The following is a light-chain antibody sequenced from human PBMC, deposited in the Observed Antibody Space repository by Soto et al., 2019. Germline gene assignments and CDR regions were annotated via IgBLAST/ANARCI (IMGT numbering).Light chain of an antibody. CDR1: SREVGSYNL. J-gene: IGLJ1*01. CDR2: EVS. CDR3: CSYAGSSTLDYV. Sequence: SLPTQPSSLFGFPRQAVTHSLPGTSREVGSYNLVSWYQQHPGKAPKLMIYEVSKRPSGVSNRFSGSKSGNTASLTISGLQAEDEADYYCCSYAGSSTLDYVFGTGTKVTVL. V-gene: IGLV2-23*02.